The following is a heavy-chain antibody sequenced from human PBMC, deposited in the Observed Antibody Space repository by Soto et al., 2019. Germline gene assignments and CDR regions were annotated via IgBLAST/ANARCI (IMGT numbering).Heavy chain of an antibody. J-gene: IGHJ4*02. CDR1: GFTFSDYY. D-gene: IGHD5-12*01. CDR3: ARAVPIVTATRGSYYFDY. V-gene: IGHV3-11*06. CDR2: ISSSGSYT. Sequence: QVQLVESGGGLVKPGGSLRLSCAASGFTFSDYYMSWIRQAPGKGLEWISYISSSGSYTSYADSVRGRFTISRDNAKNSMYLQMNSLRAEDTAFYYCARAVPIVTATRGSYYFDYWGQGTTVTVSS.